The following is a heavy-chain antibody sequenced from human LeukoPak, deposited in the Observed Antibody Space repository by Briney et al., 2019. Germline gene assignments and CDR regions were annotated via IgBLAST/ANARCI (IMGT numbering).Heavy chain of an antibody. CDR3: ARVTRGYSYGVDY. J-gene: IGHJ4*02. V-gene: IGHV3-48*03. Sequence: HTGGSLRLSCAASGFTFSSYEMNWVRQAPGKGLEWVSYISSGGSTIYYADSVKGRFTISRDNAKNSLYLQMNSLRAEDTAVYYCARVTRGYSYGVDYWGQGTLVTVSS. CDR2: ISSGGSTI. CDR1: GFTFSSYE. D-gene: IGHD5-18*01.